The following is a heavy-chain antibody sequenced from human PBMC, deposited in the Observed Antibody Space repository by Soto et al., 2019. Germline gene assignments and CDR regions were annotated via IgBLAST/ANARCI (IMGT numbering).Heavy chain of an antibody. CDR2: IYWDDDK. Sequence: QITLKESGPTLVKPTQTLTLTCTFSGLSLTETGMGVGWIRQPPGKALEWLALIYWDDDKRYSPSLKRGLTISKDASKNQVVLTKTNVDAVDTATYHCAHRRSGYFDSWGQGTLVIVSS. CDR1: GLSLTETGMG. CDR3: AHRRSGYFDS. V-gene: IGHV2-5*02. J-gene: IGHJ4*02.